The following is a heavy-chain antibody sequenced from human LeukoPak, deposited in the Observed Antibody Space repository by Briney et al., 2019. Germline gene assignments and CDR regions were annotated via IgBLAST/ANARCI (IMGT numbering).Heavy chain of an antibody. D-gene: IGHD4-17*01. CDR1: GGSFSAYY. CDR2: INHSGST. Sequence: SETLSLTCAVYGGSFSAYYRSWIRQPPGKGLEWIGEINHSGSTNYNPSLKSRVTISVDTSKNQFSLKLTPVTAADTAVYYCARDYGDYVHYYMDVWGKGTTVTVSS. J-gene: IGHJ6*03. V-gene: IGHV4-34*01. CDR3: ARDYGDYVHYYMDV.